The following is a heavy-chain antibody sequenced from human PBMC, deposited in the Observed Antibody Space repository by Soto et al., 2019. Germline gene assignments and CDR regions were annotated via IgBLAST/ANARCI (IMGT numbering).Heavy chain of an antibody. CDR1: GFTFSNYA. CDR3: AANWYENWFEP. D-gene: IGHD1-1*01. V-gene: IGHV3-23*01. J-gene: IGHJ5*02. CDR2: ISGSSSIT. Sequence: EVQLLESGGGLVQPGGSLRLSCAASGFTFSNYAMSWVRQAPEKGLEWVSIISGSSSITYYADSVKGRFTISRDNSKNTLPLQMNSLRAEDTAVYYCAANWYENWFEPWGQGTLVTVSS.